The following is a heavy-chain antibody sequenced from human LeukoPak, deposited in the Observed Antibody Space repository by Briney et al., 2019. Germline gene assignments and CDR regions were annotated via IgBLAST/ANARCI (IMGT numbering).Heavy chain of an antibody. Sequence: SGTLSLTCGVSGGSITNTNYWTWARQPPGKGLEWIGEINHSGSTNYNPSLKSRVTISIDTSKNQFSLKLSSVTAADTAVYYCARGGRYCSSTNCRNWFDPWGQGTLVTVSS. CDR3: ARGGRYCSSTNCRNWFDP. CDR1: GGSITNTNY. J-gene: IGHJ5*02. V-gene: IGHV4-4*02. CDR2: INHSGST. D-gene: IGHD2-2*01.